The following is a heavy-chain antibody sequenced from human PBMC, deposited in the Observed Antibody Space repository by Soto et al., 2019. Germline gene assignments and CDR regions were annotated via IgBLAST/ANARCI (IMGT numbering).Heavy chain of an antibody. Sequence: PSDTLSLTCAVSGGSISSTNWWGWVRKPPGKGLEWIGEIYHSGSTNYNPSLKSRVTISVDKSKNQFSLKLSSVTAADTAVYYCASYSSSWYPPEGMDVWGQGTTVTVSS. CDR3: ASYSSSWYPPEGMDV. J-gene: IGHJ6*02. V-gene: IGHV4-4*02. CDR1: GGSISSTNW. CDR2: IYHSGST. D-gene: IGHD6-13*01.